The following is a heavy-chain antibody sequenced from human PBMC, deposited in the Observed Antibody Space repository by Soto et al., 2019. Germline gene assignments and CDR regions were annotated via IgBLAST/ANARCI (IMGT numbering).Heavy chain of an antibody. Sequence: QVQLVQSGAEVKKPGASVKVSCKASGYTFTSYYMQWVRQAPGQGLDVLGIINPSGGSTSYAQKFQGRDTMTRDTSTSTVYMELSSLRSEDTAVYYCARTWGLDSSGYYLWGQGTLVTVSS. V-gene: IGHV1-46*01. CDR2: INPSGGST. CDR1: GYTFTSYY. J-gene: IGHJ5*02. D-gene: IGHD3-22*01. CDR3: ARTWGLDSSGYYL.